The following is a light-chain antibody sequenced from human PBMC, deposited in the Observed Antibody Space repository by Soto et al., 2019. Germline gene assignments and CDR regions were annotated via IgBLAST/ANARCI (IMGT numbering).Light chain of an antibody. CDR3: QQYGSSPPT. CDR1: QSVSRSY. J-gene: IGKJ1*01. CDR2: GAS. V-gene: IGKV3-20*01. Sequence: EIVLTQSPGTLSLSPGERATLSCRASQSVSRSYLAWYQQKPGQAPRLLIYGASSRATGIPDRFSGSGSGTDFTLTISRLEAEDVAVYFCQQYGSSPPTFGQGTKVELK.